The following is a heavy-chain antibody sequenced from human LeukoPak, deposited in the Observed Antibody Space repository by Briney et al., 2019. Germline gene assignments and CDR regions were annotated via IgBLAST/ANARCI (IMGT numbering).Heavy chain of an antibody. V-gene: IGHV3-21*04. CDR1: GFTFSSYG. CDR3: ARGYCSGGSCLLEDAFDI. CDR2: ISTSSSYI. D-gene: IGHD2-15*01. Sequence: GGSLRLSCAASGFTFSSYGMNWVRQAPGKGLEWVSSISTSSSYIYYADSMKGRFTISRDNAKNSLYLQMNSLRAEDTALYYCARGYCSGGSCLLEDAFDIWGQGTMVTVSS. J-gene: IGHJ3*02.